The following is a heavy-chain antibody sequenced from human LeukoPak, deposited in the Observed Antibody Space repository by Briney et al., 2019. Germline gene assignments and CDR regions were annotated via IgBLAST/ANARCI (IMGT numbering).Heavy chain of an antibody. CDR3: ARTLRRHCSGGSCYSPHLDY. CDR1: GYTFASYD. V-gene: IGHV1-8*01. Sequence: ASVKVSCKASGYTFASYDINGVRQATGQGREGMGWMNPNSGNTGYTQKFQGRVTMTRDTSISTAYMELSSLRSEDTAVYYCARTLRRHCSGGSCYSPHLDYWGQGTLVTVSS. J-gene: IGHJ4*02. CDR2: MNPNSGNT. D-gene: IGHD2-15*01.